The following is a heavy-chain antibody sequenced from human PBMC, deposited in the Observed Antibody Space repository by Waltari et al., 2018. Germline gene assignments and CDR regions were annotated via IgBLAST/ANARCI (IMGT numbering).Heavy chain of an antibody. CDR3: ARDQELWFGDCGWFDP. CDR1: GYTFTGYY. D-gene: IGHD3-10*01. J-gene: IGHJ5*02. Sequence: RGASVKVSCKASGYTFTGYYMHWVRQAPGQGLEWMGRINPNSGGTNYAQKFQGRVTMTRDTSISTAYMELSRLRSDDTAVYYCARDQELWFGDCGWFDPWGQGTLVTVSS. V-gene: IGHV1-2*06. CDR2: INPNSGGT.